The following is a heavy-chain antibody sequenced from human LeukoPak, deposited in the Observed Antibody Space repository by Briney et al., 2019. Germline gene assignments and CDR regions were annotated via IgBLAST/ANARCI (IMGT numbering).Heavy chain of an antibody. CDR2: IYYSGSI. V-gene: IGHV4-39*07. CDR3: ARVRVGSSSVGYYYYYMDV. D-gene: IGHD6-6*01. CDR1: GGSISSSSYY. Sequence: KPSETLSLTCTVSGGSISSSSYYWGWIRQPPGKGLEWIGRIYYSGSIYYNPSLKSRVTISVDTSKNQFSLKLSSVTAADTAVYYCARVRVGSSSVGYYYYYMDVWGKGTTVTVSS. J-gene: IGHJ6*03.